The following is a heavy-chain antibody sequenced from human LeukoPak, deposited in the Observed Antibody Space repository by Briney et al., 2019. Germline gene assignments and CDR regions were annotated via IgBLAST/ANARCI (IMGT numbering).Heavy chain of an antibody. CDR1: GGTFTKSA. D-gene: IGHD3-10*01. CDR3: TRVITIGQPPYYYYMDL. J-gene: IGHJ6*03. V-gene: IGHV1-69*13. Sequence: SVKVSCKASGGTFTKSAFSWVRQAPGQGLEWMGGFIPLLGTANYAQEFQGRVTITADESTSTAYMQLSSLRSEDTAMYFCTRVITIGQPPYYYYMDLWGKGTTVTVS. CDR2: FIPLLGTA.